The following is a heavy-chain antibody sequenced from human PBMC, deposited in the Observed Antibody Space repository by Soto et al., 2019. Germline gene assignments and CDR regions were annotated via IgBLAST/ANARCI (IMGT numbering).Heavy chain of an antibody. Sequence: QVQLQESGPGLVKPSETLSLTCTVSGGSVSSGSYYWSWIRQPPGKGLEWIGYIYYSGSTNYNPSLKRRVTISVDTSKHQFSLKLSSVTAADTAVYYCARVPGYYYSPFDYWGQGTLVTVSS. CDR1: GGSVSSGSYY. CDR3: ARVPGYYYSPFDY. V-gene: IGHV4-61*01. D-gene: IGHD3-22*01. J-gene: IGHJ4*02. CDR2: IYYSGST.